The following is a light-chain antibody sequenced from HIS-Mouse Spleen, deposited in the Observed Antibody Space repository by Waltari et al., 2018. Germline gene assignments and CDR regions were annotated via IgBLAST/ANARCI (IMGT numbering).Light chain of an antibody. Sequence: QSALTQPASVSGSPGQSITISCTGTSSDVGSYNLVPWYQQHPAKAPKPMIYEGSKRPSGVSNRFSGSKSGNTASLTISGLQAEDEADYYCCSYAGSSTYWVFGGGTKLTVL. V-gene: IGLV2-23*01. J-gene: IGLJ3*02. CDR2: EGS. CDR1: SSDVGSYNL. CDR3: CSYAGSSTYWV.